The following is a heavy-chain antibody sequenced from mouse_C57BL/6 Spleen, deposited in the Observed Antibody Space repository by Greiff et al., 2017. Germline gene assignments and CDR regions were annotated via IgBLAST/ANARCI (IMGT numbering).Heavy chain of an antibody. V-gene: IGHV3-6*01. J-gene: IGHJ2*01. Sequence: DVKLQESGPGLVKPSQSLSLTCSVTGYSITSGYYWNWIRQLPGNKLEWMGYISYTGSTNYTPSLKNRISITRDTSKNQFFLKLNSVTTEDTATDYCAFITTAETYYFDYWGQGTTLTVSS. CDR2: ISYTGST. D-gene: IGHD1-1*01. CDR1: GYSITSGYY. CDR3: AFITTAETYYFDY.